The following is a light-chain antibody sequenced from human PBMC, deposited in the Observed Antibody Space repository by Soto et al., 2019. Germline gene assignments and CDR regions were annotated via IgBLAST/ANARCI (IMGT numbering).Light chain of an antibody. V-gene: IGKV1-39*01. CDR3: QQSYDNPT. J-gene: IGKJ3*01. Sequence: GLQSGVPSRFSGSGSGTDFTLTISGLRPEDFATYYCQQSYDNPTFGPGTKVDIK.